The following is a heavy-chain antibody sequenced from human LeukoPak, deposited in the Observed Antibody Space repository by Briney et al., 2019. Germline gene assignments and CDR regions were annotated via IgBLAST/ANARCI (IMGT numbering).Heavy chain of an antibody. D-gene: IGHD1-26*01. CDR2: TYSRSKWFN. V-gene: IGHV6-1*01. CDR3: ARGTGSLDY. Sequence: SQTLSLTCAISGDSVSSKSASWNWIRQSPSRGLEWLGRTYSRSKWFNDYAVSVKSRMTINPDTSKNQFSLHLTSVTPDGTAVYYCARGTGSLDYWGQGALVTVSS. CDR1: GDSVSSKSAS. J-gene: IGHJ4*02.